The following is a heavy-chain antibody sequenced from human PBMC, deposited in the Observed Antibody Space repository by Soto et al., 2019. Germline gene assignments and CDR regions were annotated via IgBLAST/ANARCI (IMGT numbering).Heavy chain of an antibody. Sequence: QVQLVQSGAEVKKPGASVKVSCKASGYTFTSYAMHWVRQAPGQRLEWMGWINAGNGNTKYSQKFQGRVTITRDTSASTAYMELSSVRSEDTAVYYCAREGEWELGAEYFQHWGQGTLVTVSS. D-gene: IGHD1-26*01. CDR1: GYTFTSYA. CDR3: AREGEWELGAEYFQH. CDR2: INAGNGNT. J-gene: IGHJ1*01. V-gene: IGHV1-3*01.